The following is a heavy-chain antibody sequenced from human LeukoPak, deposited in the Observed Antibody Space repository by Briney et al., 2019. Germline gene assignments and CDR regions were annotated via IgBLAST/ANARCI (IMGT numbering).Heavy chain of an antibody. CDR2: ISGSSRHI. D-gene: IGHD2-21*02. CDR1: GFTFSGYF. J-gene: IGHJ1*01. Sequence: GGSLRLSCAASGFTFSGYFMNWVRQAPGKGLEYVSSISGSSRHIYYADSVKGRFTISRDNTKSSLYLQMNSLRVEDMAVYYCARGYCGGDCYGDWGQGTLVTVSS. CDR3: ARGYCGGDCYGD. V-gene: IGHV3-21*01.